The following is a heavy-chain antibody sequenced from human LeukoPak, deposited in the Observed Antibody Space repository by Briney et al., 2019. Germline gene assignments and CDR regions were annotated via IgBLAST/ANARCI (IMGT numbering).Heavy chain of an antibody. CDR1: GFTLSNYN. CDR2: IGSSVSTI. D-gene: IGHD3-10*01. V-gene: IGHV3-48*04. CDR3: ARDRAVRGVTLPTFDL. Sequence: PGGSLRLSCATSGFTLSNYNLNWVRQAPGKGLEWISYIGSSVSTIYYADSVKGRFTISRDNAKNSLYLQMNSLRVEDTAVFYCARDRAVRGVTLPTFDLWGRGTLVTVSS. J-gene: IGHJ2*01.